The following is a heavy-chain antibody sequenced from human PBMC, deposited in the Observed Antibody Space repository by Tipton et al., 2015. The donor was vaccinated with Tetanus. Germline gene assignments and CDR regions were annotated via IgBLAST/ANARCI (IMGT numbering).Heavy chain of an antibody. CDR2: MNPNSGNS. CDR1: GYSFTSYE. CDR3: ARQSRQYYYDSSGYLDY. D-gene: IGHD3-22*01. V-gene: IGHV1-8*01. Sequence: QVQLVQSGAEVKKPGASVKVSCKASGYSFTSYEINWVRQAAGQGLERMGWMNPNSGNSGYAQKFQGRVTMTRSTSISTAYLELNSLKSEDTAVYFCARQSRQYYYDSSGYLDYWGQGTQVTVSS. J-gene: IGHJ4*02.